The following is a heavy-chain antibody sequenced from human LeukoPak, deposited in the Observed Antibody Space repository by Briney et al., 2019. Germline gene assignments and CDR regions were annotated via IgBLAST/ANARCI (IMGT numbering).Heavy chain of an antibody. CDR2: INHSGST. Sequence: SETLSLTCAVYGGSFSGYCWSWIRQPPGKGLEWIGEINHSGSTNYNPSLKSRVTISVDTSKNQFSLKLSSVTAADTAVYYCARGKEGDSYGTDYWGQGTLVTVSS. CDR3: ARGKEGDSYGTDY. J-gene: IGHJ4*02. D-gene: IGHD5-18*01. CDR1: GGSFSGYC. V-gene: IGHV4-34*01.